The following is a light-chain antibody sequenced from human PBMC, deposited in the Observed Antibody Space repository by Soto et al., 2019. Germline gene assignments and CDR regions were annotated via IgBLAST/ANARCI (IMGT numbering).Light chain of an antibody. V-gene: IGKV3-11*01. Sequence: ERVMTQSPATLSVSPGERATLSCRASPSVTNFLAWYQQKPGQAPRLLIYGAFNRATGIPARFSGSGSGTDFTLTISSLEPEDSAIYYCQQRNIWPPVTFGQGTRLEIK. CDR3: QQRNIWPPVT. CDR1: PSVTNF. J-gene: IGKJ5*01. CDR2: GAF.